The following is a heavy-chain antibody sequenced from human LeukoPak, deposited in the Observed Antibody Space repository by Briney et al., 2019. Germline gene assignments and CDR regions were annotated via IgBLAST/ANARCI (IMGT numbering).Heavy chain of an antibody. CDR2: IIPIFGTA. Sequence: ASVKVSCKASGGTFSSYAISWVRQAPGQGLEWMGRIIPIFGTANYAQKFQGRVTITTDESTSTAYMELSSLRSEDTAVYYCARGRRSPKWELPMNYWGQGTLVTVSS. CDR3: ARGRRSPKWELPMNY. D-gene: IGHD1-26*01. V-gene: IGHV1-69*05. CDR1: GGTFSSYA. J-gene: IGHJ4*02.